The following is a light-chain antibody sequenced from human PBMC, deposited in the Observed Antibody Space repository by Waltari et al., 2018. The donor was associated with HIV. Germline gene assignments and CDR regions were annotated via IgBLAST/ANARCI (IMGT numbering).Light chain of an antibody. CDR1: QSVSTT. V-gene: IGKV3-15*01. J-gene: IGKJ2*03. CDR2: GAS. Sequence: EIVMTQSPTTLSVSPGERATLSCRASQSVSTTLAWYQQKPGQAPRLLIYGASTRATGIPARFSGSGSGTECTLTISSLQSEEFAVYYCQQYNNWPQSFGQGTTLEIK. CDR3: QQYNNWPQS.